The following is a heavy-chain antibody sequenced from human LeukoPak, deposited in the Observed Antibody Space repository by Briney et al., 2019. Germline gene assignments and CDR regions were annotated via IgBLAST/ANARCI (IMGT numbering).Heavy chain of an antibody. Sequence: SETLSLTCTVSGGFISSYYWSWIRQPPGKGLEWIGYIYYSGSTNYNPSLKSRVTISVDTSKNQFSLKLSSVTAADTAVYYCARVGLPALALDYWGQGTLVTVSS. V-gene: IGHV4-59*01. J-gene: IGHJ4*02. CDR3: ARVGLPALALDY. CDR2: IYYSGST. CDR1: GGFISSYY.